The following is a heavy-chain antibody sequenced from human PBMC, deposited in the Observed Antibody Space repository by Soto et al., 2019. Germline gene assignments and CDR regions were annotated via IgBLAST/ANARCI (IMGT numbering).Heavy chain of an antibody. J-gene: IGHJ1*01. V-gene: IGHV4-34*01. CDR2: INHSVST. CDR3: ARDDYSSSTQYFQH. D-gene: IGHD6-6*01. CDR1: GGSFSGYY. Sequence: QVQLQQWGAGLLKPSETLSLTCAVYGGSFSGYYWSWIRQPPGKGLEWIGEINHSVSTNYNPSLKSRVTISVDTSKNQFSLKLSSVTAADTAVYYCARDDYSSSTQYFQHWGQGTLVTVSS.